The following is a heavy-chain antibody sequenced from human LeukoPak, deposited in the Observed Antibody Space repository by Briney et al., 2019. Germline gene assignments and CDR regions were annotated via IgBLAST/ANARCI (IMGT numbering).Heavy chain of an antibody. CDR2: IYSGGST. CDR3: VRETRESVAAAATTTRDWYFDL. V-gene: IGHV3-66*01. J-gene: IGHJ2*01. CDR1: GFTFSSYA. D-gene: IGHD6-13*01. Sequence: GGSLRLSCAASGFTFSSYAMHWVRQAPGKGLEWVSVIYSGGSTYYADSVKGRFTISRDNSKNTLYLQMNSLRPEDTAVYYCVRETRESVAAAATTTRDWYFDLWGRGTLVTVSS.